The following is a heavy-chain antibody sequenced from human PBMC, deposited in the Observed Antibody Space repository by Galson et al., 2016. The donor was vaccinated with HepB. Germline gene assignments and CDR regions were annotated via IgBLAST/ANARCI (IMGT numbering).Heavy chain of an antibody. J-gene: IGHJ4*02. CDR2: IWYDGSND. CDR1: GFTFSSCG. Sequence: SLRLSCAASGFTFSSCGMHWVRQAPGKGLEWLALIWYDGSNDYYADSVKGRFTISRDNAKNSLYLQMNSLRAEDTAVYYCARGMGMVLRVIADLFDYWGQGTLVTVSS. CDR3: ARGMGMVLRVIADLFDY. D-gene: IGHD3-16*02. V-gene: IGHV3-33*01.